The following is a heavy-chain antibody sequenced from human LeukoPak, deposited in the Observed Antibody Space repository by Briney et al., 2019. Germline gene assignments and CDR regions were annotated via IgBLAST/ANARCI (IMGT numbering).Heavy chain of an antibody. Sequence: SETLSLTCTVSGYSISTGYFWAWIRQPPGKGLEWIGSISRGAGTYYSPSLKSRVTMSLDTSKNQFSVNLNSATAADTAVYYCARDHDVWVAPSFDYWGQGNLVSVSS. J-gene: IGHJ4*02. CDR3: ARDHDVWVAPSFDY. D-gene: IGHD5-12*01. CDR2: ISRGAGT. V-gene: IGHV4-38-2*02. CDR1: GYSISTGYF.